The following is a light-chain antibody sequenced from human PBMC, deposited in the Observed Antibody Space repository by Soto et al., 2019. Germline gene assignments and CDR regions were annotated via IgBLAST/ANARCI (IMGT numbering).Light chain of an antibody. CDR2: DVN. Sequence: QPVLTQPASVSGSPGQSITISCTGTSSDVGSHNAVSWYQQHPGKAPKLMIYDVNKRPSGVSNRFSGSKSGNTASLTISGLQAEDEADYYCCSYAGSSTVVFGGGTKLTVL. CDR1: SSDVGSHNA. V-gene: IGLV2-23*02. CDR3: CSYAGSSTVV. J-gene: IGLJ2*01.